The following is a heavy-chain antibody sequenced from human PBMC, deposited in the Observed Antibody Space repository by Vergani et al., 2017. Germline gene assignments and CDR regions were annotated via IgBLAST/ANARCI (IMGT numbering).Heavy chain of an antibody. V-gene: IGHV1-46*03. CDR1: GYTFSNYY. J-gene: IGHJ4*02. CDR2: INPSGGHT. CDR3: ARGYYGILTGYRY. Sequence: QVQVVQSGAEVKKSGASVKVSCKTSGYTFSNYYMHWVRQAPGQGLEWMGIINPSGGHTNYAQKFQGRVTMTRDTSTSTVYMELSSLRSEDTAIYYCARGYYGILTGYRYWGQGTLGTVSA. D-gene: IGHD3-9*01.